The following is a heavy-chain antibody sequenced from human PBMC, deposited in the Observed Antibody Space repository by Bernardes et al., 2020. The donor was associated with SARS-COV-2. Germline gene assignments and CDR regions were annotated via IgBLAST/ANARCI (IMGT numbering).Heavy chain of an antibody. CDR1: GFSFNSYE. Sequence: GGSLRLSCEASGFSFNSYEMHWVRQTTGSGLEWVSAITPAGGTFYSGSVKGRFTISRENAKNSLYLQLNSLRAGDTAVYYCVREEARNNKGAFDIWGQGTMVTVSS. D-gene: IGHD1-20*01. CDR2: ITPAGGT. J-gene: IGHJ3*02. CDR3: VREEARNNKGAFDI. V-gene: IGHV3-13*01.